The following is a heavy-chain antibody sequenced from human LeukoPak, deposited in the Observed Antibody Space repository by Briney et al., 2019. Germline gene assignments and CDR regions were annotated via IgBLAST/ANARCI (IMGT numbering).Heavy chain of an antibody. D-gene: IGHD3-22*01. CDR1: GYSISSGYY. J-gene: IGHJ5*02. V-gene: IGHV4-38-2*01. CDR2: IYHSGST. Sequence: SETLSLTCAVSGYSISSGYYWGWIRQPPGKGLEWIGSIYHSGSTYYNPSRKSRVTISVDTSKKQFSLKLSSVTAADTAVYYCARKDSSGYYCTWGPGTLVTVSS. CDR3: ARKDSSGYYCT.